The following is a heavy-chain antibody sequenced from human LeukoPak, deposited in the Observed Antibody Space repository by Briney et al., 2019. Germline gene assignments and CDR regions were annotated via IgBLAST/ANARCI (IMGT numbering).Heavy chain of an antibody. D-gene: IGHD2-15*01. CDR1: GFTVSSNY. Sequence: GGSLRLSCAASGFTVSSNYMSWVRQAPGKGLEWVSVIYSGGSTYYADSVKGRFTISRDNSKNTLYLQMNSLRAEDTAVYYCASVAATYDYYYYMDVWGKGTTVTISS. CDR3: ASVAATYDYYYYMDV. CDR2: IYSGGST. V-gene: IGHV3-53*01. J-gene: IGHJ6*03.